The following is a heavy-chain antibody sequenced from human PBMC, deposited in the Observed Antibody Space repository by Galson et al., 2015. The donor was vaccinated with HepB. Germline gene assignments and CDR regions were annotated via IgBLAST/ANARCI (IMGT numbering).Heavy chain of an antibody. CDR3: ARESVDIVATIRFWDY. D-gene: IGHD5-12*01. V-gene: IGHV1-18*04. Sequence: SVKVSCKASGYTFTSYGISWVRQAPGQGLEWMGWISAYNGNTNYAQKLQGRVTMTTDTSTSTAYMELRSLRSDDTAVYYCARESVDIVATIRFWDYWGQGTLVTVSS. CDR1: GYTFTSYG. CDR2: ISAYNGNT. J-gene: IGHJ4*02.